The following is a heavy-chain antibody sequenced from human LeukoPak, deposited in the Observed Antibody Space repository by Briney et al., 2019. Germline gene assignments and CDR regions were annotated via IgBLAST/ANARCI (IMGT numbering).Heavy chain of an antibody. J-gene: IGHJ4*02. D-gene: IGHD2-21*02. V-gene: IGHV3-21*01. CDR3: ARDHGIVVVTASRLDS. CDR2: ISSSSSYI. Sequence: IPGGSLRLSCAASGFTFSSYSMNWVRQAPGKGLEWVSSISSSSSYIDYADSVKGRFTISRDNAKNSLYLQMNSLRAEDTAVYFCARDHGIVVVTASRLDSWGQETLVTVSS. CDR1: GFTFSSYS.